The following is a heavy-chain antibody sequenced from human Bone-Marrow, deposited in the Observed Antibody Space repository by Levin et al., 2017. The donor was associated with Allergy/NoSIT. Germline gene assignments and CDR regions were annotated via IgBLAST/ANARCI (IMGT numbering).Heavy chain of an antibody. CDR3: AKDTGSSPTAWLHP. CDR1: GFNFDIYA. Sequence: AGGSLRLSCAASGFNFDIYAMIWVRQAPGKGLEWISGINNRGDSINYAESVRGRFTVSRDNSEQTVSLEMTSLRVEDTAVYYCAKDTGSSPTAWLHPWGQGALVIVS. V-gene: IGHV3-23*01. D-gene: IGHD3-10*01. CDR2: INNRGDSI. J-gene: IGHJ5*02.